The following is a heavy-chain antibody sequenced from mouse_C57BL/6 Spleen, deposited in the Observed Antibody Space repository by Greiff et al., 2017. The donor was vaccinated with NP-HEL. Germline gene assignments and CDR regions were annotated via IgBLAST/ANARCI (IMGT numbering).Heavy chain of an antibody. CDR1: GFTFSDYG. Sequence: EVQRVESGGGLVKPGGSLKLSCAASGFTFSDYGMHWVRQAPEKGLEWVAYISSGSSTIYYAVTVKGRFTISRDNAKNTLFLQMTSLRSEDTAMYYCARRGIYYDYGVFAYWGQGTLVTVSA. CDR2: ISSGSSTI. CDR3: ARRGIYYDYGVFAY. J-gene: IGHJ3*01. V-gene: IGHV5-17*01. D-gene: IGHD2-4*01.